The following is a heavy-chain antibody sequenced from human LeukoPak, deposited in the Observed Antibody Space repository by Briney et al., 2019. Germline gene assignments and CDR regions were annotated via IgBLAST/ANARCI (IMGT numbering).Heavy chain of an antibody. CDR3: ARAASYYYGSGSYYKDYYYYYMDV. J-gene: IGHJ6*03. Sequence: SQTLSLTCTVSGGSISSGSYYWSWIRQPAGKGLEWIGRIYTSGSTNYNPSLKSRATISVDTSKNQFSLKLSSVTAADTAVYYCARAASYYYGSGSYYKDYYYYYMDVWGKGTTVTVSS. CDR1: GGSISSGSYY. V-gene: IGHV4-61*02. D-gene: IGHD3-10*01. CDR2: IYTSGST.